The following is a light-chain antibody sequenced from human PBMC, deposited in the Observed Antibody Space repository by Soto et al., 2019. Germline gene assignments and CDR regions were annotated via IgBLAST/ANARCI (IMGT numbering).Light chain of an antibody. J-gene: IGKJ2*01. CDR2: GAS. Sequence: EIVLTQSPGTLSLSPGERATLSCRASRSVTSSYLAWYQQKPGQGPRLLIYGASSRATGIPDRFNASGSGPPFTLTITRLEPEAFAVYSCQQYGSSPYTFGQGTKLEI. CDR1: RSVTSSY. V-gene: IGKV3-20*01. CDR3: QQYGSSPYT.